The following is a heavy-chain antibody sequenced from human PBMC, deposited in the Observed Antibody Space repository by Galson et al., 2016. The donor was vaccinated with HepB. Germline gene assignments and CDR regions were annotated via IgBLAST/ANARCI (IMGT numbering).Heavy chain of an antibody. CDR1: GFTFSSYS. D-gene: IGHD3-3*01. V-gene: IGHV3-48*02. CDR3: ARDRVSGDFWSGYYTGIGMDV. J-gene: IGHJ6*02. CDR2: IRSSSSTI. Sequence: SLRLSCAASGFTFSSYSMNWVRQAPGKGLEWVSYIRSSSSTIYYADSVNGRFTISRDNAKNSLYLQMNSLRDEDTAVYYCARDRVSGDFWSGYYTGIGMDVWGQGTTVTVSS.